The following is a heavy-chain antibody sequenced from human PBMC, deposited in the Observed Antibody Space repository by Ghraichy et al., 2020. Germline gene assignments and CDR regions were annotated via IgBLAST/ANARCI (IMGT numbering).Heavy chain of an antibody. D-gene: IGHD1-1*01. Sequence: GGSLRLSCAASGFTFDDYAMHWVRQVPGKGLQWVSLISGDGSDKYYPDSVRGRFIISRDNTKNSLYLQMNSLRSEDSARYYCVRAQLARGGGFDYWGRGTLVNVS. J-gene: IGHJ4*02. CDR1: GFTFDDYA. CDR2: ISGDGSDK. V-gene: IGHV3-43*02. CDR3: VRAQLARGGGFDY.